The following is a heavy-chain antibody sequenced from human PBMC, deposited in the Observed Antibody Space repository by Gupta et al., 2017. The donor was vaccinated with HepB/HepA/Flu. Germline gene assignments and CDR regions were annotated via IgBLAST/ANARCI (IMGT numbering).Heavy chain of an antibody. CDR3: ARGSRSASYYYDSSGYFDY. V-gene: IGHV4-34*01. J-gene: IGHJ4*02. CDR1: GGSFSGYY. CDR2: INHSGST. D-gene: IGHD3-22*01. Sequence: QVQPQPWGAGLLKPSETLSLTCAVYGGSFSGYYWSWIRQPPGKGLEWIGEINHSGSTTYNPSLKSRVTISVDTSKNQFSLKLSSVTAADTAVYYCARGSRSASYYYDSSGYFDYWGQGTLVTVSS.